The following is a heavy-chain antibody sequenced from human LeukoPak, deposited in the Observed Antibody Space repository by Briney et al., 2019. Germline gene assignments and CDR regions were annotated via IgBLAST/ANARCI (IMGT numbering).Heavy chain of an antibody. J-gene: IGHJ4*01. V-gene: IGHV5-51*01. CDR1: GYSFTSYW. Sequence: GESLKISCKGSGYSFTSYWISWVRQMPGKGLEWMGIIYPSDSDTRYSPSFQGQVTISADKSISTAYLQWSSLKASDTATYYCATTRVRGVMTASFDFWGHGTLVTVSS. CDR3: ATTRVRGVMTASFDF. D-gene: IGHD3-10*01. CDR2: IYPSDSDT.